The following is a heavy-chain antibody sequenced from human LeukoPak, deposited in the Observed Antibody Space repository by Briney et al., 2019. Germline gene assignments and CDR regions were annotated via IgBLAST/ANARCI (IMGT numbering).Heavy chain of an antibody. V-gene: IGHV3-23*01. CDR2: ISGSGGST. CDR3: AKCDQHYDILTGYYKAEYFQH. D-gene: IGHD3-9*01. Sequence: PGGSLRLSCAASGFTFSSYAMSWIRQAPGKGREWVSAISGSGGSTYYADSVKGRFTISRDNSKNTLYLQMNSLRAEDTAVYYCAKCDQHYDILTGYYKAEYFQHWGQGTLVTVSS. CDR1: GFTFSSYA. J-gene: IGHJ1*01.